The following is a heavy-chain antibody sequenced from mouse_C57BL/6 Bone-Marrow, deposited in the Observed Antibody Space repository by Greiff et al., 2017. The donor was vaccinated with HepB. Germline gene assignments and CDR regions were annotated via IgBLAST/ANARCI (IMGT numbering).Heavy chain of an antibody. V-gene: IGHV1-69*01. Sequence: QVQLQQPGAELVMPGASVKLSCKASGYTFTSYWMHWVKQRPGQGLEWIGEIDPSDSYTNYNQKFKGKSTLTVDKSSSTAYMQLSSLTSEDSAVYYGAREDPPRYYCGSSPWYFDVWGTGTTVTVSS. D-gene: IGHD1-1*01. CDR1: GYTFTSYW. J-gene: IGHJ1*03. CDR2: IDPSDSYT. CDR3: AREDPPRYYCGSSPWYFDV.